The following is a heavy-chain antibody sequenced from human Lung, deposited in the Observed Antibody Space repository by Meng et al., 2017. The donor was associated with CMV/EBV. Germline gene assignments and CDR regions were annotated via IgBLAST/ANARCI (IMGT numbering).Heavy chain of an antibody. D-gene: IGHD3-9*01. CDR3: VKDGGILAGYELDY. Sequence: ASGFMFGSHGMHWVRQAPGKGLEWVAVIWYDASNKYYADSVRGRFTISRDNSKNTLFLQMNSLKAEDTAVYYCVKDGGILAGYELDYWGQGTLVTVSS. V-gene: IGHV3-33*03. CDR2: IWYDASNK. CDR1: GFMFGSHG. J-gene: IGHJ4*02.